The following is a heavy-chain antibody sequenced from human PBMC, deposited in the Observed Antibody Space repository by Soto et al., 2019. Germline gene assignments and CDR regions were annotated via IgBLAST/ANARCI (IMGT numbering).Heavy chain of an antibody. D-gene: IGHD2-15*01. CDR2: ISYYGINT. J-gene: IGHJ4*02. Sequence: PGGSLRLSCAASGFTFNTYPMHWVRQAPGKGLEWVGVISYYGINTYYTDSVKDRFTISRHNSNNIFYLQRNSLRAEDTAVSYYSCLPAAAKVGAAVYLDSWGQGSLVTVSS. CDR3: SCLPAAAKVGAAVYLDS. CDR1: GFTFNTYP. V-gene: IGHV3-30-3*01.